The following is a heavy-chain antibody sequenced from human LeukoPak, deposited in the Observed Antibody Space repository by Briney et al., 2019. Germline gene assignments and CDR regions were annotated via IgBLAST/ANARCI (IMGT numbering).Heavy chain of an antibody. CDR3: ARWWLRSGDY. CDR1: GFTFSSYW. CDR2: INGDGSST. J-gene: IGHJ4*02. D-gene: IGHD5-12*01. V-gene: IGHV3-74*01. Sequence: GGSLRLSCAASGFTFSSYWMHWVRQAPGKGLVWVSRINGDGSSTIYADSVKGRFTISRDNAKNTLFLQMNSLRAEDTAVYYCARWWLRSGDYWGQGTLVIVSS.